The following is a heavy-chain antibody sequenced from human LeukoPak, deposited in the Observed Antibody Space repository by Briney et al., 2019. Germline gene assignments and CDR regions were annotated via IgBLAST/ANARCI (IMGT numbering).Heavy chain of an antibody. CDR3: ARVGYCSSTSCYGVFDY. J-gene: IGHJ4*02. CDR2: ISSSSSTI. CDR1: GFTFSSYS. D-gene: IGHD2-2*01. V-gene: IGHV3-48*02. Sequence: GGSLRLSCAASGFTFSSYSMNWVRQAPGKGLEWVSYISSSSSTIYYADFVKGRFTISRDNAKNSLYLQMNSLRDEDTAVYYCARVGYCSSTSCYGVFDYWGQGTLVTVSS.